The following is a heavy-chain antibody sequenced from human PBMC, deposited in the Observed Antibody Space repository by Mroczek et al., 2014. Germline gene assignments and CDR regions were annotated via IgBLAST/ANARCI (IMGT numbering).Heavy chain of an antibody. CDR3: AKDGYCSSTSCYPLDV. CDR2: ISGSGGST. V-gene: IGHV3-23*01. CDR1: GFTFSSYA. Sequence: VQLQQWGGGLVSLGGSLRLSCAASGFTFSSYAMSWVRQAPGKGLEWVSAISGSGGSTYYADSVKGRFTISRDNSKNTLYLQMNSLRAEDTAVYYCAKDGYCSSTSCYPLDVWGKGTTVTVSS. J-gene: IGHJ6*04. D-gene: IGHD2-2*01.